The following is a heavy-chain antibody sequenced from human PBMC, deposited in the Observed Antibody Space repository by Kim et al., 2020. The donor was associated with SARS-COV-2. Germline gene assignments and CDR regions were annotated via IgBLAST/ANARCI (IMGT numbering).Heavy chain of an antibody. CDR1: GFSFRNYG. J-gene: IGHJ5*01. Sequence: GGSLRLSCVGSGFSFRNYGIHWVRQAPGKGLEWVAVISYDGINKFYGDSVEGRFTISRDDSRNTVYLQITSVRVEDTALYYCARDSLNGFGSGMLHNWL. D-gene: IGHD3-16*01. CDR2: ISYDGINK. V-gene: IGHV3-33*05. CDR3: ARDSLNGFGSGMLHNWL.